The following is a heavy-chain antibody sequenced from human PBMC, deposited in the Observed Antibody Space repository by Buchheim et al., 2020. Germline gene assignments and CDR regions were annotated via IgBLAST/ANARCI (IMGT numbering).Heavy chain of an antibody. D-gene: IGHD1-26*01. CDR3: TVYSGSYSGY. CDR2: IRSKAYGGTT. J-gene: IGHJ4*02. Sequence: EVQLVESGGGLVQPGRSLRLSCTASGFTFGDYAMSWVRQAPGKGLEWVGFIRSKAYGGTTEYAESVKGRFTIPRDDSKSIAYLQMNSLKTEDTAVYYCTVYSGSYSGYWGQGTL. V-gene: IGHV3-49*04. CDR1: GFTFGDYA.